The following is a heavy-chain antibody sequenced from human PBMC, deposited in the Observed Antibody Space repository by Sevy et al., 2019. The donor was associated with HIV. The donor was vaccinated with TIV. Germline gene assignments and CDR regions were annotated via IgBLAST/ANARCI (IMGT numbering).Heavy chain of an antibody. D-gene: IGHD5-18*01. J-gene: IGHJ4*02. CDR3: ARQTSNVDTAHFDY. CDR1: GYSISSDYY. V-gene: IGHV4-38-2*01. Sequence: SETRSLTCAVSGYSISSDYYWGWIRQPPGKGLEWIGSIYHSGSTYYNPSLKSRVTISVDTSKNQFSLKLSSVTAAYTAVYYCARQTSNVDTAHFDYWGQGTLVTVSS. CDR2: IYHSGST.